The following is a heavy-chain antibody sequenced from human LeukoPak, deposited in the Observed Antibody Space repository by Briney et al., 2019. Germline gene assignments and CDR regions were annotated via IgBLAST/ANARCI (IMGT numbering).Heavy chain of an antibody. J-gene: IGHJ4*02. CDR3: AKDGGYSYGYGPLDY. Sequence: GGSLRLSCAASGFTFSNSWMSWVRQAPGKGLEWASAISGSGGSTYYADSVKGRFTISRDNSKNTLYLQMNSLRAEDTAVYYCAKDGGYSYGYGPLDYWGQGTLVTVSS. V-gene: IGHV3-23*01. CDR2: ISGSGGST. CDR1: GFTFSNSW. D-gene: IGHD5-18*01.